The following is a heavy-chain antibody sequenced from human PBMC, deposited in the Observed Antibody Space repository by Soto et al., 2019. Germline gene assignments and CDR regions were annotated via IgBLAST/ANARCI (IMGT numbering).Heavy chain of an antibody. V-gene: IGHV1-69*06. CDR1: GGTFSSYA. CDR3: ARSDCSGGSCYSGSDY. J-gene: IGHJ4*02. D-gene: IGHD2-15*01. Sequence: SVKVSCKASGGTFSSYAISWVRQAPGQGLEWMGGIIPIFGTANYAQKFQGRVTITADKSTGTAYMALSSLRPEDTAVYYCARSDCSGGSCYSGSDYWGQGTLVTVSS. CDR2: IIPIFGTA.